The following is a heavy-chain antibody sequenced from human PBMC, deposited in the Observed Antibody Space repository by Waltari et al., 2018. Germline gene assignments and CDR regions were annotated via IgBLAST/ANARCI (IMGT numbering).Heavy chain of an antibody. CDR1: GGSISSYY. J-gene: IGHJ4*02. V-gene: IGHV4-4*07. CDR2: IYTSGST. Sequence: QVQLQESGPGLVKPSETLSLTCTVSGGSISSYYWSWIRQPAGKGLEWIGRIYTSGSTNYNPALKSRGTMSVDTSKNQFSLKLSSVTAADTAVYYCARDPTVTTICGYFDYWGQGTLVTVSS. CDR3: ARDPTVTTICGYFDY. D-gene: IGHD4-17*01.